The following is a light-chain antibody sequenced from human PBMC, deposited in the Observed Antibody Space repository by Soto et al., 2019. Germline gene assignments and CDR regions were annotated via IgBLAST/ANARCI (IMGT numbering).Light chain of an antibody. CDR2: GAS. Sequence: EIVMTQSPATLSASPGERATLSCRASQIVSANLAWYHQKPGQAPRLLIYGASTRATGIPARFSGTGSGTEFTLTISSLQSEDFAVYYCQQYNNWPLTFGGGTKVEIK. J-gene: IGKJ4*01. CDR3: QQYNNWPLT. V-gene: IGKV3D-15*01. CDR1: QIVSAN.